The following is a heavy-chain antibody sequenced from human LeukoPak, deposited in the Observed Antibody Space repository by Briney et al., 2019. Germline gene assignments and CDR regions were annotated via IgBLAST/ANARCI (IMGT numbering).Heavy chain of an antibody. J-gene: IGHJ4*02. CDR2: ISYDGSNK. CDR1: GFTFSSYA. CDR3: ARDASFLGRLGELSHLDY. Sequence: GGSLRLSCAASGFTFSSYAMHWVRQAPGKGLEWVAVISYDGSNKYYADSVKGRFTISRDNSKSTLYLQMNSLRAEDTAVYYCARDASFLGRLGELSHLDYWGQGTLVTVSS. D-gene: IGHD3-16*02. V-gene: IGHV3-30*04.